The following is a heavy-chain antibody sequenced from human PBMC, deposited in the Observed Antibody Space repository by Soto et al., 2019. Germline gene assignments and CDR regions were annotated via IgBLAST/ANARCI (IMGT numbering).Heavy chain of an antibody. V-gene: IGHV3-33*03. Sequence: TGGSLRLSCAASGFTFSTYGMHWVRQAPGKGLEWVAVIWSNGNTKKYVDSVKGRFTISRDNSKNTLYLEMNSLRAEDTAVYYCATDRGGYPFDYWGPGTLVTVSS. CDR1: GFTFSTYG. J-gene: IGHJ4*02. CDR2: IWSNGNTK. CDR3: ATDRGGYPFDY. D-gene: IGHD6-25*01.